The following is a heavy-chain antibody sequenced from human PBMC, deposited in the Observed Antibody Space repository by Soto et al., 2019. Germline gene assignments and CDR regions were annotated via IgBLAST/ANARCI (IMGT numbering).Heavy chain of an antibody. CDR2: IIPILGIT. D-gene: IGHD1-26*01. V-gene: IGHV1-69*08. CDR3: ARDRVGGSTDH. Sequence: QVQLVQSGAEVKKPGSAVKVSCKASGGTSSSYTFSWVRQAPGQGLEWMGRIIPILGITYYAQKFQGRITITADKSTNTAYMELSSLRSDDTAVYYCARDRVGGSTDHWGQGTLVTVSS. J-gene: IGHJ4*02. CDR1: GGTSSSYT.